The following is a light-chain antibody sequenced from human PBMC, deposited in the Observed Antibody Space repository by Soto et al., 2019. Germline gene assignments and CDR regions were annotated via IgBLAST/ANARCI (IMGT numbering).Light chain of an antibody. CDR1: QSVSSN. CDR2: GAS. Sequence: EIVMTQSPATLSVSPGERATLSCRASQSVSSNLAWYQQKPGQAPRLLIYGASTRATGIPARFSGSGSGTDLTLTISSLQSADFAVYYCQQYNNWPFTFGPGTKVDIK. J-gene: IGKJ3*01. V-gene: IGKV3-15*01. CDR3: QQYNNWPFT.